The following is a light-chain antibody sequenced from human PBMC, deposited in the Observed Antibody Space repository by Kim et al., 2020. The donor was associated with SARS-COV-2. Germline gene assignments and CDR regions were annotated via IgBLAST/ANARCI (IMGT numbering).Light chain of an antibody. CDR3: QAWDSSTEV. Sequence: SVSPGQPACIICYGAELGDKSACWYQQKPGQSPVLVIYQDSKRPSGIPERFSGSNSGNTATLTISGTQAMDEADYYCQAWDSSTEVFGTGTKVTVL. J-gene: IGLJ1*01. CDR2: QDS. CDR1: ELGDKS. V-gene: IGLV3-1*01.